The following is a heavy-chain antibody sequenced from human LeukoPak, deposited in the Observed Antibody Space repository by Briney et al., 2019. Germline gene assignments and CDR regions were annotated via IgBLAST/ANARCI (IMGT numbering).Heavy chain of an antibody. J-gene: IGHJ4*02. V-gene: IGHV3-23*01. D-gene: IGHD6-19*01. CDR1: GFTFSSYA. Sequence: GGSLRLSCAASGFTFSSYAMSWVRQAPGKGLEWVSAISGSGGSTYYADSVKGRFTISRDNSKNTLYLQMNSLGAEDTAVYYCAKYPNGWYTSFDYWGQGTLATVSS. CDR2: ISGSGGST. CDR3: AKYPNGWYTSFDY.